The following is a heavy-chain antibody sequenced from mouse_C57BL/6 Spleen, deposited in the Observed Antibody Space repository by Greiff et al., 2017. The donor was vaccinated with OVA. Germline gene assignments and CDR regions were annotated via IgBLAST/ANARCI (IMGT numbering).Heavy chain of an antibody. CDR1: GYTFTDYE. Sequence: VQLQQSGAELVRPGASVTLSCKASGYTFTDYEMHWVKQTPVHGLEWIGAIDPETGGTAYNQKFKGKAILTADKSSSTAYMELRSLTSEDSAVYYCTRGGYGSPYYAMDYWGQGTSVTVSS. V-gene: IGHV1-15*01. D-gene: IGHD1-1*01. CDR3: TRGGYGSPYYAMDY. J-gene: IGHJ4*01. CDR2: IDPETGGT.